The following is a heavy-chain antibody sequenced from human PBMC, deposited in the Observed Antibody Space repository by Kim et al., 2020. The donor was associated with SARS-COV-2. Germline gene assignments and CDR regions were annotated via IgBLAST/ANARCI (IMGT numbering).Heavy chain of an antibody. CDR2: ISHSGSS. D-gene: IGHD5-18*01. V-gene: IGHV4-59*13. J-gene: IGHJ6*01. Sequence: SETLSLNCTVSGDSMTTYYWSWIRQPPGKGLEWLGYISHSGSSNYNPSLKSRVTISQDTAKSQFSLELTSVTAADTAVYYCARTYRYGYRDHYYGLDVWG. CDR1: GDSMTTYY. CDR3: ARTYRYGYRDHYYGLDV.